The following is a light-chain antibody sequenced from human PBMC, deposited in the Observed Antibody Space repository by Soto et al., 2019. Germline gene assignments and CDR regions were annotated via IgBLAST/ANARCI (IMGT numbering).Light chain of an antibody. V-gene: IGLV2-14*01. J-gene: IGLJ1*01. CDR3: SSYTSSSTYV. CDR1: NSDVGYDY. Sequence: SALTQPASVSGSPGQSITISCTGTNSDVGYDYVSWYQQHPGKAPKLIIYEVSNRPSGVSNRFSGSKSGNTASLTISGLQAEDDADYYCSSYTSSSTYVFGTGTQLTVL. CDR2: EVS.